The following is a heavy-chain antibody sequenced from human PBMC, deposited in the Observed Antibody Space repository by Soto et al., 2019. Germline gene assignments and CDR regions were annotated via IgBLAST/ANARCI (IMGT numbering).Heavy chain of an antibody. CDR3: AGSVSVAGTGTLDY. D-gene: IGHD6-19*01. CDR1: GFTFSSYG. Sequence: QVQLVESGGGVVQPGRSLRLSCAASGFTFSSYGMHWVRQAPGKGLEWVAVIRYDGSNKYYADSVKGRFTISRDNSKNTLYLQMNSLRAEDTAVYYCAGSVSVAGTGTLDYWGQGTLVTVSS. J-gene: IGHJ4*02. V-gene: IGHV3-33*01. CDR2: IRYDGSNK.